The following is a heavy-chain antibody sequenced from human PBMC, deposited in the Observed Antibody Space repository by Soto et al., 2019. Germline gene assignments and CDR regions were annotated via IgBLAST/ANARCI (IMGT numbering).Heavy chain of an antibody. CDR1: GFTFSSYG. Sequence: QVQLVESGGGVVQPGRSLRLSCAASGFTFSSYGMHWVRQAPGKGLEWVAVIWYDGSNKYYADSVKGRFTISRDNSKNTLYLQMNRVRAEDTAVYYCARDRGIVLVPAEVYYYGMDVWGQGTTVTVSS. D-gene: IGHD2-2*01. CDR2: IWYDGSNK. J-gene: IGHJ6*02. CDR3: ARDRGIVLVPAEVYYYGMDV. V-gene: IGHV3-33*01.